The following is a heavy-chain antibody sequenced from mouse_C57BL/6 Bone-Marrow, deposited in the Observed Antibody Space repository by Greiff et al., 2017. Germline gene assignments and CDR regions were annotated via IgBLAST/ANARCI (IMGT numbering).Heavy chain of an antibody. D-gene: IGHD4-1*01. J-gene: IGHJ4*01. CDR2: IWWDDDK. V-gene: IGHV8-8*01. CDR3: ARMEWSNWGYAMDY. Sequence: QVTLKVSGPGILQPSQTLSLTCSFSGFSLSTFGMGVGWIRQPSGKGLEWLAHIWWDDDKYYNPALKSRLTISKDTTKNQVFLKIANVDTADTATDYCARMEWSNWGYAMDYWGQGTSVTVSS. CDR1: GFSLSTFGMG.